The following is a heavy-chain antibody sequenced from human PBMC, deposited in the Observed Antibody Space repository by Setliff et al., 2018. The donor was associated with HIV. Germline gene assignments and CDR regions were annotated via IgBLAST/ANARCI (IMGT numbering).Heavy chain of an antibody. Sequence: ASVKVSCKASGYTFTNYYMHWVRQAPGQGLEWMGRINPNSGGTNYAQKFQGRVTMTRDTSISTAYMELSRLRSDDTAAYYCARRRIQHWGYWYFDLWGRGTLVTVSS. V-gene: IGHV1-2*06. D-gene: IGHD5-18*01. J-gene: IGHJ2*01. CDR1: GYTFTNYY. CDR3: ARRRIQHWGYWYFDL. CDR2: INPNSGGT.